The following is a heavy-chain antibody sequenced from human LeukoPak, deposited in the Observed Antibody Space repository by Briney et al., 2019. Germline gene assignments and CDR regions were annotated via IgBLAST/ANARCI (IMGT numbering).Heavy chain of an antibody. J-gene: IGHJ4*02. V-gene: IGHV1-69*04. CDR2: IIPILGIA. D-gene: IGHD6-13*01. CDR3: ARDVGGSSWDTEYFDY. Sequence: GASVKVSCKASGGTFSSYAISWVRQAPGQGLEWMGRIIPILGIANYALKFQGRVTITADKSTSTAYMELSSLRSEDTAVYYCARDVGGSSWDTEYFDYWGQGTLVTVSS. CDR1: GGTFSSYA.